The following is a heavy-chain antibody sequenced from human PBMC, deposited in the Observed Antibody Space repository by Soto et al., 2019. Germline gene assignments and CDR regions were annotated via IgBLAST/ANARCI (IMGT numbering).Heavy chain of an antibody. CDR2: IYYSGST. J-gene: IGHJ4*02. V-gene: IGHV4-59*01. CDR3: ARVGGLAARTFDY. CDR1: GGSISDFY. Sequence: SETLSLTCTVSGGSISDFYWSWIRQPPGKGLEWIGYIYYSGSTNYNPSLKSRVAISVDTSKNQFSLNLRSMSPADTAVYYCARVGGLAARTFDYWGPGTLVTVSS. D-gene: IGHD6-6*01.